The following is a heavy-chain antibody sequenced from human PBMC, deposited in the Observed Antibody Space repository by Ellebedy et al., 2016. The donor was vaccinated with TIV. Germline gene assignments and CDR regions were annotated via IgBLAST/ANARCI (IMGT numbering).Heavy chain of an antibody. CDR1: GFTFSSYA. D-gene: IGHD3-16*02. J-gene: IGHJ4*02. V-gene: IGHV3-23*01. Sequence: GESLKISCVVSGFTFSSYAMSWVRQAPGKGLEWISANSGSGGSTYYADSVKGRFTISRDNSKNTLYLQMNSLRSEDTAVYYCATLLSHLDYWGQGTLVTVSS. CDR3: ATLLSHLDY. CDR2: NSGSGGST.